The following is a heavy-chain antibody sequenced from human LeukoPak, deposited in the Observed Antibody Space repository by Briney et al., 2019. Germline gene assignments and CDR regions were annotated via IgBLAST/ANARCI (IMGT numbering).Heavy chain of an antibody. Sequence: ASVKVSCKAFGYTFTSYGISWVRQAPGQGLEWMGWISAYNGNTNYAQKLQGRVTMTTDTSTSTAYMELSSLRSEDTAVYYCARTSSSLPYYFDYWGQGTLVTVSS. CDR3: ARTSSSLPYYFDY. V-gene: IGHV1-18*01. CDR1: GYTFTSYG. J-gene: IGHJ4*02. CDR2: ISAYNGNT. D-gene: IGHD6-13*01.